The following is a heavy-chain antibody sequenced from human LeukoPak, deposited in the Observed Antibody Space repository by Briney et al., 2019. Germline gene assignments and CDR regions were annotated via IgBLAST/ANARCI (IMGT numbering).Heavy chain of an antibody. V-gene: IGHV1-18*01. CDR2: ISAYNGNT. CDR3: ARLLGVYGDYGPDAFDI. J-gene: IGHJ3*02. D-gene: IGHD4-17*01. CDR1: GYTFTSYG. Sequence: ASVKVSCKASGYTFTSYGFSWVRQAPGQGLEWMGWISAYNGNTNYAQKLQGRVTMTTDTSTSTAYMELRSLRSDDTAVYYCARLLGVYGDYGPDAFDIWGQGTMVTVSS.